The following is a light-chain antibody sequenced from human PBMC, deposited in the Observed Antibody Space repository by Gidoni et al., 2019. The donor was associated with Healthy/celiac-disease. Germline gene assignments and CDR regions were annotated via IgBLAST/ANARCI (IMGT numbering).Light chain of an antibody. Sequence: QSVLTQPPSASGTPGQRVTISCSGSSSNIGSNTVNWYQPLPGTAPKLLIYSNNQRTSGVPDRFAGAKSGTSASLAISGLQSEDEADYYCAAWDDSLNGPVFGTGTKVTVL. CDR1: SSNIGSNT. V-gene: IGLV1-44*01. CDR2: SNN. CDR3: AAWDDSLNGPV. J-gene: IGLJ1*01.